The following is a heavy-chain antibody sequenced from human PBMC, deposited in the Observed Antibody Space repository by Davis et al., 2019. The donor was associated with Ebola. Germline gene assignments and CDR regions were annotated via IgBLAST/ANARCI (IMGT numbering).Heavy chain of an antibody. J-gene: IGHJ3*02. V-gene: IGHV4-59*01. Sequence: SETLSLTCTVSGGSISSFYWTWIRQPSGKGLEWIGHIHSSGSTNYNPSLKSRVTISVDTSKNQFSLKLSSVTAADTAVYYCARVAYYYDSSGYNRGAFDIWGQGTMVTVSS. CDR2: IHSSGST. CDR1: GGSISSFY. D-gene: IGHD3-22*01. CDR3: ARVAYYYDSSGYNRGAFDI.